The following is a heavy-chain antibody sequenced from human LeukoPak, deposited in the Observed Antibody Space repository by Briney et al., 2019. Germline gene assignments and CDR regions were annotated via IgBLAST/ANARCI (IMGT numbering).Heavy chain of an antibody. CDR3: ARGKYTSFDN. D-gene: IGHD6-6*01. V-gene: IGHV6-1*01. J-gene: IGHJ4*02. Sequence: SQTLSLTCAISGDSLFTNNVAWNWLRQSPSRGLEWMGRTYYRSKWSFDYAVSVKSRITINADTSKNQLSLQLNSVTPEDTAVYYCARGKYTSFDNWGQGTLVTVSS. CDR1: GDSLFTNNVA. CDR2: TYYRSKWSF.